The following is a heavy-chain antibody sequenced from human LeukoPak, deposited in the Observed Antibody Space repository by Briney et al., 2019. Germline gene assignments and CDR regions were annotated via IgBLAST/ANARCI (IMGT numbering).Heavy chain of an antibody. CDR3: ARAIAMFRGVNYFDY. J-gene: IGHJ4*02. V-gene: IGHV3-13*01. D-gene: IGHD3-10*01. Sequence: GGSLRLSCAASGFTFSNYDMHWVRQVTGKGLEWVSAIGTTGDTYYPGSVKGRFTISRENAKNSFYLQMNSLRAGDTAVYYCARAIAMFRGVNYFDYWGQGTLVAVSS. CDR1: GFTFSNYD. CDR2: IGTTGDT.